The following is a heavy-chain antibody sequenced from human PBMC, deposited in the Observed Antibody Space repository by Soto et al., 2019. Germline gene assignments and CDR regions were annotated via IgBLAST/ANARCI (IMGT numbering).Heavy chain of an antibody. Sequence: LSLTCTVSGDSIGGVGYWSWIRQAPGKGLKLISYISGSGDSKNYEASVKGRFTISRDNAKNSVYLQLNSLTPDYTAGYTCGRDRWKVSSWYGFDPWGQGTLVTVSS. CDR1: GDSIGGVGY. V-gene: IGHV3-11*01. D-gene: IGHD6-13*01. CDR3: GRDRWKVSSWYGFDP. CDR2: ISGSGDSK. J-gene: IGHJ5*02.